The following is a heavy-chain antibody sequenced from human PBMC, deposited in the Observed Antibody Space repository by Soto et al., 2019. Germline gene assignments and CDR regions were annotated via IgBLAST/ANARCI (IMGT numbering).Heavy chain of an antibody. Sequence: QVTLKESGPVLVKPTETLTLTCTVSGFSLSNARMGVSWIRQPPGKALEWLAHIFSNDEKAYSTSLKSRLTISKDTDKSQVVLTMTNMDPVDTATYYCARTSYYYGSGSYYNALYAFDIWGQWTMVTVSS. J-gene: IGHJ3*02. CDR2: IFSNDEK. V-gene: IGHV2-26*01. CDR3: ARTSYYYGSGSYYNALYAFDI. CDR1: GFSLSNARMG. D-gene: IGHD3-10*01.